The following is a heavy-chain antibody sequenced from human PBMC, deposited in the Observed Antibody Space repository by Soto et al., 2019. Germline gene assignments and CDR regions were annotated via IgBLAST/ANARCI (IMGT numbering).Heavy chain of an antibody. CDR1: VFTFGNAG. CDR2: IKSKTDGGTT. Sequence: PGGSLRLSCAAPVFTFGNAGMNGYRQGDGKGQDWVGRIKSKTDGGTTDYAAPVKGRFTISRDDSKNTLYLQMNSLKTEDTAVYYCTTVLQLWLRYYYYGMDVWGQGTTVTVSS. V-gene: IGHV3-15*07. D-gene: IGHD5-18*01. J-gene: IGHJ6*02. CDR3: TTVLQLWLRYYYYGMDV.